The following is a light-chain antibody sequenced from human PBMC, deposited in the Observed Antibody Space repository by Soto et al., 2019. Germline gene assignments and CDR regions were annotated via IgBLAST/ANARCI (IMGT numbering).Light chain of an antibody. V-gene: IGLV1-40*01. CDR2: GNS. J-gene: IGLJ2*01. CDR3: QSYDSSLSGSNV. Sequence: QSVLTQPPSVSGAPGQRVTISCTGSSSNIGAGYDVHWYQQLPGTAPKLLIYGNSNRPSWVPDRFSGSKSGTSASLAITGLQAEDEADYYCQSYDSSLSGSNVFGGGTQLTVL. CDR1: SSNIGAGYD.